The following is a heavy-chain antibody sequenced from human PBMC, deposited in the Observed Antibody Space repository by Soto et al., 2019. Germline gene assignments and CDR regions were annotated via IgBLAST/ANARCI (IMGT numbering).Heavy chain of an antibody. CDR2: INEDGSRK. CDR1: RFTFSSYW. CDR3: ARGSGSSSS. Sequence: EVQLEESGGGLVQPGGSLRLSCAASRFTFSSYWMSWVRQAPGRGLEGVANINEDGSRKYYVDSVKGRFTISRDNAKNSLSLQMNSLRADDTAVYYCARGSGSSSSWGQGTLVTVSS. J-gene: IGHJ5*02. D-gene: IGHD6-6*01. V-gene: IGHV3-7*05.